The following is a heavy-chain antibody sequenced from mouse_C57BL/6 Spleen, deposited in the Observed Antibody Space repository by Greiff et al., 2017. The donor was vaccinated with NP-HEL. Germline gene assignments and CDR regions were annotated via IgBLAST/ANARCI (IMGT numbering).Heavy chain of an antibody. Sequence: LQESGPELVKPGASVKISCKASGYAFSSSWMNWVKQRPGKGLEWIGRIYPGDGDTNYNGKFKGKATLTADKSSSTAYMQLSSLTSEDSAVYFCARGVRAWFAYWGKGTLVTVSA. CDR2: IYPGDGDT. D-gene: IGHD2-14*01. V-gene: IGHV1-82*01. CDR3: ARGVRAWFAY. J-gene: IGHJ3*01. CDR1: GYAFSSSW.